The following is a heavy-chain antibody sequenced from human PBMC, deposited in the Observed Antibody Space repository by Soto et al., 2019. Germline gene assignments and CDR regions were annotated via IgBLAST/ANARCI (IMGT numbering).Heavy chain of an antibody. J-gene: IGHJ1*01. V-gene: IGHV3-23*01. Sequence: EVQLLESGGGLVQPGGSLRLSCAASGFTFSSYAMCWVRQAPGKGLGWVSAISGSGSSTYYADSVKGRFTLSRDTSENTLHLQMDSLRAEDTAVYYCSKDLYSSSCGYFPQWGQGNLATVSS. CDR1: GFTFSSYA. CDR2: ISGSGSST. D-gene: IGHD6-13*01. CDR3: SKDLYSSSCGYFPQ.